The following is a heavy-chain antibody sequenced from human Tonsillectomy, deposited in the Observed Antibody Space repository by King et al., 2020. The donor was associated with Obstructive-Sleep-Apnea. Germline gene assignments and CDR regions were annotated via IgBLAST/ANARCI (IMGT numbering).Heavy chain of an antibody. V-gene: IGHV3-30*18. CDR2: ISDDGSRK. CDR3: AKDRDSYGTYGMDV. CDR1: GFTFSSYG. Sequence: VQLVESGGGVVQPGRSLRLSCAASGFTFSSYGMHWVRQAPGKGLEGVAVISDDGSRKYYADSVKGRFTISRDNSKNTLYLQMNSLRGEDTAVYYCAKDRDSYGTYGMDVWGQGTTVTVSS. D-gene: IGHD5-18*01. J-gene: IGHJ6*02.